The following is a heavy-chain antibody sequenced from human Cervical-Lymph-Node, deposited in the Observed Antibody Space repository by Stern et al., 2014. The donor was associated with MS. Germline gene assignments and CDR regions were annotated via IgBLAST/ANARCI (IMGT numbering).Heavy chain of an antibody. V-gene: IGHV3-33*01. CDR1: GFTFSSYG. Sequence: VQLVESGGGVVQPGRSLRLSCAASGFTFSSYGMHWVRPAPGKGLEWVAVIWYDGSNKYYADSVKGRFTISRDNSKNTLYLQMNSLRAEDTAVYYCARDTNHYGHWGQGTLVTVSS. J-gene: IGHJ4*02. D-gene: IGHD4-17*01. CDR2: IWYDGSNK. CDR3: ARDTNHYGH.